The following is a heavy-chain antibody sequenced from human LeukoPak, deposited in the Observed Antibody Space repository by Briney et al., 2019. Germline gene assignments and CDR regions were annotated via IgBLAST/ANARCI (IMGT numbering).Heavy chain of an antibody. CDR3: ASTTYSGPTLKGRRPFDY. J-gene: IGHJ4*02. CDR1: GYSISSGYH. Sequence: SETLSLTCAVSGYSISSGYHWGWIRQPPGKGLEWIGSIYHSGSTYYNPSLKSRVTISVDTSKNQFSLKLSSVTAADTAVYYCASTTYSGPTLKGRRPFDYWGQGTLVTVSS. D-gene: IGHD5-12*01. CDR2: IYHSGST. V-gene: IGHV4-38-2*01.